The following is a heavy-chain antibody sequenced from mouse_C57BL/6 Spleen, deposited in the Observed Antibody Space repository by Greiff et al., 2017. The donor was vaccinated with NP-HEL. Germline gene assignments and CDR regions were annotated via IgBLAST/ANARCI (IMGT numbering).Heavy chain of an antibody. D-gene: IGHD3-2*02. CDR2: IYPGDGDT. CDR3: ARVRGGADD. V-gene: IGHV1-82*01. Sequence: VQLQQSGPELVKPGASVKISCKASGYAFSSSGMNWVKQRPGKGLEWIGRIYPGDGDTNYNGKFKGKATLTADKFTSTAYMQISSLTSEDSAVYFCARVRGGADDWGQGTTLTVSS. J-gene: IGHJ2*01. CDR1: GYAFSSSG.